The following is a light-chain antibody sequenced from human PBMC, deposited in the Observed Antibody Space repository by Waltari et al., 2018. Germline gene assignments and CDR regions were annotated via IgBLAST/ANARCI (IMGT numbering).Light chain of an antibody. CDR1: EDIKNN. CDR2: AAS. Sequence: AIQMTQSPSSLSASVGDRVTINCRASEDIKNNLGWFQQTPGGAPKLLIFAASNLRSGVPSRFSGSGSGSGTDFTLTITSLQPEDFATYYCLQDYNYPFTFGPGTKVDIK. J-gene: IGKJ3*01. CDR3: LQDYNYPFT. V-gene: IGKV1-6*01.